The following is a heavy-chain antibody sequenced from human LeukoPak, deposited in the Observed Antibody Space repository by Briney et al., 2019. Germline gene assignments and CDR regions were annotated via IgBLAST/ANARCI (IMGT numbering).Heavy chain of an antibody. CDR3: ATEGSYVDY. D-gene: IGHD3-10*01. J-gene: IGHJ4*01. CDR2: ISGSGGST. Sequence: GWSLRLSCAASGFTFSSYAMSWVRQAPGKGREEVSAISGSGGSTYYADSVKGRFTISRDNSKNTLYLQMNSLRAEDTAVYYCATEGSYVDYWGHGTLVTVSS. V-gene: IGHV3-23*01. CDR1: GFTFSSYA.